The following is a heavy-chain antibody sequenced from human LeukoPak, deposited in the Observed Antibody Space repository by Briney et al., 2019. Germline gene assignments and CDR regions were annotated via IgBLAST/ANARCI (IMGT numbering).Heavy chain of an antibody. D-gene: IGHD6-19*01. Sequence: PSETLSLTCAVFGGSFTDYYWSWIRQPPGKGLEWIGEITHRGSTNYKSSLKSRVTISVDTSKNQFYLKLTSVTAADTANYCSRRGQWLGRWFDPWGQGTLVTVSS. V-gene: IGHV4-34*01. J-gene: IGHJ5*02. CDR3: SRRGQWLGRWFDP. CDR2: ITHRGST. CDR1: GGSFTDYY.